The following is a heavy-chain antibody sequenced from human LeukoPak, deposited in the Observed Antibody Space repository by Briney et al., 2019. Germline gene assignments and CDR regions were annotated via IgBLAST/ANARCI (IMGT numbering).Heavy chain of an antibody. CDR2: IYSSEIT. J-gene: IGHJ4*02. Sequence: SSETLSLTCTVSGGSISGYYWSWLRQPPGKRLEWIGYIYSSEITNYNPSLKSRVTLSLDTSKNQFSLKVTSVTAADTAVYYCARCDSVTALDYWGQGTLVTVSS. CDR1: GGSISGYY. D-gene: IGHD4-17*01. V-gene: IGHV4-59*01. CDR3: ARCDSVTALDY.